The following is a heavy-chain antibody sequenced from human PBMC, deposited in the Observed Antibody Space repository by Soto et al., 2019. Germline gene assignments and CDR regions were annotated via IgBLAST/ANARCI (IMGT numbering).Heavy chain of an antibody. Sequence: PSETLSLTCAVSGGSISSGGYSWSWIRQPPGKGLEWIGYIYHSGSTYYNPSLKSRVTISVDRSKNQFSLKLSSVTAADTAVYYCARADYDFWSGYYEYGMDVWGQGTTVTV. CDR1: GGSISSGGYS. CDR3: ARADYDFWSGYYEYGMDV. V-gene: IGHV4-30-2*01. D-gene: IGHD3-3*01. J-gene: IGHJ6*02. CDR2: IYHSGST.